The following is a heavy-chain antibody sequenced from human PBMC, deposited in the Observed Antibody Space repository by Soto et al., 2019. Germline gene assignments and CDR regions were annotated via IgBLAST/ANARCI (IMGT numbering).Heavy chain of an antibody. J-gene: IGHJ5*02. Sequence: LSLTCTVSGGSISSYYWSWIRQPPGKGLEWIGYIYYSGSTNYNPSLKSRVTISVDTSKNQFSLKLSSVTAADTAVYYCARGGGYNWNNWFDPWGQGXLVTVYS. CDR1: GGSISSYY. V-gene: IGHV4-59*01. CDR2: IYYSGST. D-gene: IGHD1-1*01. CDR3: ARGGGYNWNNWFDP.